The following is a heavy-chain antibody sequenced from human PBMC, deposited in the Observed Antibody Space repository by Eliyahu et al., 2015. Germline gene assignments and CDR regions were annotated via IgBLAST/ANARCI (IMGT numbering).Heavy chain of an antibody. CDR2: VYYSGXX. J-gene: IGHJ5*02. D-gene: IGHD1-7*01. Sequence: QLQLQESGPGLVKPSETLSXTCTXSGXSIPGXXPYWGWIRQPPGKGLEWIGSVYYSGXXYYNPSLKXRVTISVDTSKNQFSLKLSSVTAADTAVYYCARQGGGNYPSNWFDPWGQGTLVSVSS. CDR1: GXSIPGXXPY. V-gene: IGHV4-39*01. CDR3: ARQGGGNYPSNWFDP.